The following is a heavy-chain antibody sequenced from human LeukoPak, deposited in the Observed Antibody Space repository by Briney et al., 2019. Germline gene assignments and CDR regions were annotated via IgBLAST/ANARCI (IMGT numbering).Heavy chain of an antibody. V-gene: IGHV5-51*01. D-gene: IGHD3-9*01. CDR2: IYPIDSDT. Sequence: SGESLKISCKGSGYTIGSFGSYWIAWVRRMPGKGLEWMGSIYPIDSDTRYNPSFEGQVTVSVDRSISTAYLQWSSLKASDTAMYYCAGVNSARWFFDCWGQGSLLTVSS. CDR1: GYTIGSFGSYW. CDR3: AGVNSARWFFDC. J-gene: IGHJ4*02.